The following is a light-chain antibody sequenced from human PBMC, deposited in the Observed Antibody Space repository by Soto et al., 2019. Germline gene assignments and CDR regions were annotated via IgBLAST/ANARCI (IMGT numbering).Light chain of an antibody. J-gene: IGLJ1*01. CDR3: AAWDDSLNGLNYV. V-gene: IGLV1-44*01. Sequence: QSVLTQPPSASGTPGQRVTISCSGSSSKIGSNTVNWYQQLPGTAPKLLIYSNNQRPSGVPDRFSGSKSGTSASLAISGLQSEYEADYYCAAWDDSLNGLNYVFGTG. CDR2: SNN. CDR1: SSKIGSNT.